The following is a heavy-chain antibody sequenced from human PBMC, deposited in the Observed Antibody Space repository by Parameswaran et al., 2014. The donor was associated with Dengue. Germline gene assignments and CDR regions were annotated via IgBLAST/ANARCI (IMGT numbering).Heavy chain of an antibody. CDR2: IYYSGST. CDR3: ARARFGELGMDV. Sequence: RWIRQPPGKGLEWIGYIYYSGSTNYNPSLKSRVTISVDTSKNQFSLKLSSVTAADTAVYYCARARFGELGMDVWGQGTTVTVSS. J-gene: IGHJ6*02. D-gene: IGHD3-10*01. V-gene: IGHV4-59*01.